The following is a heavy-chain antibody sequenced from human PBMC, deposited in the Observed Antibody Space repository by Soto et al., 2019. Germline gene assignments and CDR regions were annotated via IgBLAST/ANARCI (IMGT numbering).Heavy chain of an antibody. CDR3: ARNSPLAPTVFFDY. CDR1: GGSISSSSLY. CDR2: ISYTGSA. D-gene: IGHD4-17*01. J-gene: IGHJ4*02. Sequence: SETLSLTCTISGGSISSSSLYWGWIRQPPGKGLEWIGSISYTGSASYTPSLKSRVTISVDTSQNQITLKLSSVTAADTAVYYCARNSPLAPTVFFDYWGQGTVVTVSS. V-gene: IGHV4-39*01.